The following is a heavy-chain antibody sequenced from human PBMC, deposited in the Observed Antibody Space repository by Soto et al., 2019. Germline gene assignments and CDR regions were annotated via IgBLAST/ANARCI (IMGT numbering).Heavy chain of an antibody. CDR3: VRGRYGSEIH. Sequence: EVRLVESGGGLVQPGGSLRLSCAAFGFTVSSNYMTWVRLAPGKCLEWVSLVYSGGATHYAASVKGRFTISTHSSQNTLFLQMNSLRTEDTATYYCVRGRYGSEIHWGQGTKVTVSS. J-gene: IGHJ4*02. CDR2: VYSGGAT. V-gene: IGHV3-53*04. D-gene: IGHD3-10*01. CDR1: GFTVSSNY.